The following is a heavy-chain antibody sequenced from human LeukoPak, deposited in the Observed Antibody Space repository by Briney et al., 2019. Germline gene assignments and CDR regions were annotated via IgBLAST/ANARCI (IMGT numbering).Heavy chain of an antibody. J-gene: IGHJ5*02. D-gene: IGHD3-9*01. CDR2: INTNTGNL. CDR1: GYTFTSYG. CDR3: ARDGRYFDWLLRLSYNWFDP. Sequence: ASVKVSCKASGYTFTSYGISWVRQAPGQGLEWMGWINTNTGNLTYAQGFTGRFVFSLDTSVSTAYLQISSLKAEDTAVYYCARDGRYFDWLLRLSYNWFDPWGQGTLVTVSS. V-gene: IGHV7-4-1*02.